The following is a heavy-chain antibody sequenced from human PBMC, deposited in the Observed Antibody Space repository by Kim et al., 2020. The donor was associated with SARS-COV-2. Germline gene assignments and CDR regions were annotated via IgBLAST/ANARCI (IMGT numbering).Heavy chain of an antibody. CDR3: ARGGGDFWSGYLVDY. CDR2: IYYSGST. Sequence: SETLSLTCTVSGGSISSYYWSWIRQPPGKGLEWIGYIYYSGSTNYNPSLKSRVTISVDTSKNQFSLKLSSVTAADTAVYYCARGGGDFWSGYLVDYWGQGTLVTVSS. J-gene: IGHJ4*02. CDR1: GGSISSYY. D-gene: IGHD3-3*01. V-gene: IGHV4-59*13.